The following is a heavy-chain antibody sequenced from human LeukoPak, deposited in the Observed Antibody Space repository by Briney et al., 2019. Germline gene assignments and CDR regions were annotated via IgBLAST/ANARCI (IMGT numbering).Heavy chain of an antibody. CDR3: FTAQNYYDSSGYYYIDY. CDR2: IKSKTDGGTT. V-gene: IGHV3-15*01. CDR1: GFTFSNAW. D-gene: IGHD3-22*01. Sequence: MPGGSLRLSCAAPGFTFSNAWITWVRQAPGKGLEWVGRIKSKTDGGTTDYAAPVKGRLTISRDDSQNTLYLQMNSLVTEDTAVYYCFTAQNYYDSSGYYYIDYWGQGTLVTVSS. J-gene: IGHJ4*02.